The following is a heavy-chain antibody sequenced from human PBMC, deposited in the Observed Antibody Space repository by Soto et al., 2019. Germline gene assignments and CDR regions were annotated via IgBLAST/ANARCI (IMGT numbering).Heavy chain of an antibody. Sequence: QVQLVQSGAEVKKPGSSVKVSCKASGGTFSSYAISWVRQAPGQGLEWMGGIIPIFGTANYAQKFQGRVRXPXDXXTSTDYVEVSSWRSEDTAVYYCASERKEWDTAMAPWGQGTLVIVSS. CDR3: ASERKEWDTAMAP. V-gene: IGHV1-69*05. CDR2: IIPIFGTA. D-gene: IGHD5-18*01. J-gene: IGHJ5*02. CDR1: GGTFSSYA.